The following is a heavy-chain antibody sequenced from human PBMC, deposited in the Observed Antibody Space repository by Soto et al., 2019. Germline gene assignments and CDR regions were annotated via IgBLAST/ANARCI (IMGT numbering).Heavy chain of an antibody. Sequence: EVQLLESGGGLEQPGGSLRLSCVASGFTFSSYAMSWVRQAPGKGLEWVTAISGSGASTYYAESGNGRFTISRDNSKDKLYLQMNSLSAEDTAVYYCAKESTDYVWGSYVDSWGQGALVTVSS. D-gene: IGHD3-16*01. CDR3: AKESTDYVWGSYVDS. CDR2: ISGSGAST. V-gene: IGHV3-23*01. CDR1: GFTFSSYA. J-gene: IGHJ4*02.